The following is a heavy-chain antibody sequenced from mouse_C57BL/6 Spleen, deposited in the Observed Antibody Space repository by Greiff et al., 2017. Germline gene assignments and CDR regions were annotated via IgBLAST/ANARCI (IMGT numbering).Heavy chain of an antibody. CDR1: GFTFSDYG. Sequence: EVQVVESGGGLVKPGGSLKLSCAASGFTFSDYGMHWVRQAPEKGLEWVAYISSGSSTIYYADTVKGRFTISRDNAKNTLFLQMTSLRSEDTAMYYCARRTTMITRGAMDYWGQGTSVTVSS. CDR3: ARRTTMITRGAMDY. D-gene: IGHD2-4*01. J-gene: IGHJ4*01. CDR2: ISSGSSTI. V-gene: IGHV5-17*01.